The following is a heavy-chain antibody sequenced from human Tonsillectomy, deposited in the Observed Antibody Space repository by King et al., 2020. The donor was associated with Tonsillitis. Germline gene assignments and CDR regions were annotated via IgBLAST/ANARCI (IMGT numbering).Heavy chain of an antibody. CDR3: ARSRETVLRYFEWLFDF. D-gene: IGHD3-9*01. CDR2: ISGYNGIT. J-gene: IGHJ4*02. V-gene: IGHV1-18*04. Sequence: VQLVESGAEVKKPGASVKVSCKASGYTFSGYGFSWVRQAPGQGLEWMGWISGYNGITNYAQKFQGRVVVTIDTATTTAYMELRCLSSDDTAVYYCARSRETVLRYFEWLFDFWGQGTLVTVSS. CDR1: GYTFSGYG.